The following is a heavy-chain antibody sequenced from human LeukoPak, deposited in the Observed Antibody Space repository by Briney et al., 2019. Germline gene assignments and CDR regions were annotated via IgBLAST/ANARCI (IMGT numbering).Heavy chain of an antibody. CDR3: ARGNGYYHYYYYYYYMDV. D-gene: IGHD3-3*01. CDR1: GGSISSYY. Sequence: PSETLSLTCTVSGGSISSYYWSWIRQPPGKGLEWIGEINHSESTKYNPSLKSRVTISVDTSKNQFSLKLSSVTAADTAVYYCARGNGYYHYYYYYYYMDVWGKGTTVTVSS. V-gene: IGHV4-34*01. J-gene: IGHJ6*03. CDR2: INHSEST.